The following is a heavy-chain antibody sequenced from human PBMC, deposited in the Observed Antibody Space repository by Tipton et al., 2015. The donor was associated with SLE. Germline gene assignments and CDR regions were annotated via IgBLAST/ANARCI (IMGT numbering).Heavy chain of an antibody. CDR1: GDTISDHY. D-gene: IGHD3-16*01. CDR3: ARGRLVFDY. Sequence: TLSLTCTVSGDTISDHYWTWIRQPPGKGLEWIGYIYYSGITIYNPSLKGRVTMFVDTSKDQFSVKLSSVTAAETAVYYCARGRLVFDYWGKGLLVSVSS. V-gene: IGHV4-59*11. CDR2: IYYSGIT. J-gene: IGHJ4*02.